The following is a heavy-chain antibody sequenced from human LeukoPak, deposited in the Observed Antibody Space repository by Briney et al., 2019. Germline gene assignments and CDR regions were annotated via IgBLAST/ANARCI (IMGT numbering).Heavy chain of an antibody. Sequence: ASVKVSCKASGGTFSSYAISWVRQAPGQGLEWMGGIIPIFGTANYAQKFQGRVTITADESTSTAYMELGSLRSEDTAVYYCAMTRYCSGGSCYSNLNYYYYGMDVWGQGTTVTVSS. D-gene: IGHD2-15*01. V-gene: IGHV1-69*13. J-gene: IGHJ6*02. CDR3: AMTRYCSGGSCYSNLNYYYYGMDV. CDR2: IIPIFGTA. CDR1: GGTFSSYA.